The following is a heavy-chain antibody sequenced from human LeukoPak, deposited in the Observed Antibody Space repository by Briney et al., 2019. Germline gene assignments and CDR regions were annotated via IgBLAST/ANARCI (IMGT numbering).Heavy chain of an antibody. CDR2: INTNTGNP. CDR1: GYTFTSYA. V-gene: IGHV7-4-1*02. D-gene: IGHD2-8*01. CDR3: ASFFCINGVCYYLDY. Sequence: ASVKVSCKASGYTFTSYAMGWVRQAPGHGLEWMGWINTNTGNPTDAQGFTGRFVFSLDTSVSTAYLQISSLEAEDTAVYYCASFFCINGVCYYLDYWGQGTLVTVSS. J-gene: IGHJ4*02.